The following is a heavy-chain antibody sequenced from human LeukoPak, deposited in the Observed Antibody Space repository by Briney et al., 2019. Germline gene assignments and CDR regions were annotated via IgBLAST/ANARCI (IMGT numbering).Heavy chain of an antibody. V-gene: IGHV3-74*01. CDR2: INSDGSST. CDR1: GFTFSSYW. J-gene: IGHJ4*02. CDR3: ARGQRYGGSHEYY. Sequence: EGSLRLSCAASGFTFSSYWMHWVRQAPGKGLVWVSRINSDGSSTSYADSVKGRFTISRDNAKNTLYLQMNSLRAEDTAVYYCARGQRYGGSHEYYWGQGTLVTVSS. D-gene: IGHD1-26*01.